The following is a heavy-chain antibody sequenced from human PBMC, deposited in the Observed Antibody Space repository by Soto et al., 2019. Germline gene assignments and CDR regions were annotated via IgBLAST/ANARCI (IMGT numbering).Heavy chain of an antibody. Sequence: EVQLLESGGGLVQPGGSLRLSCAASGFTFSSYAMSWVRQAPGKGLEWVSAISGSGGSTYYADSVKGRFTISRDNSKNVLYLQMNSRRAEDTAVYYCAKYLSPVLPRIDDWGQGSLVTVSS. D-gene: IGHD3-9*01. CDR2: ISGSGGST. CDR1: GFTFSSYA. J-gene: IGHJ4*02. V-gene: IGHV3-23*01. CDR3: AKYLSPVLPRIDD.